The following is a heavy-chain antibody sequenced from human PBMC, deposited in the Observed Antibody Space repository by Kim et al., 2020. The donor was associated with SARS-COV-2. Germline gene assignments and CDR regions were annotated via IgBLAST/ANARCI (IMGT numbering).Heavy chain of an antibody. CDR3: AKGLSYYDDSSGYFGY. J-gene: IGHJ4*01. CDR1: GFTFDDYA. V-gene: IGHV3-9*01. D-gene: IGHD3-22*01. Sequence: GGSLRLSCAASGFTFDDYAMHWVRQAPGKGLEWVSGISWNSGSKGYADSVKGRFTISRDNAKNSLYLQMNSLRAEDTALYYCAKGLSYYDDSSGYFGYWG. CDR2: ISWNSGSK.